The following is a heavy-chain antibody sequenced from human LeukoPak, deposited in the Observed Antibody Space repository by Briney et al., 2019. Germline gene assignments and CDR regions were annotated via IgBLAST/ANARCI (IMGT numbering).Heavy chain of an antibody. Sequence: SETLSLTCTVSGGSISSYYWSWIRQPAGKGLEWIGRIYTSGSTNYNPSLKSRVTMSVHTSKNQFSLKLSSVTAADTAVYYCAREVGPRVHLGRLPNHMDVWGKGTTVTVSS. D-gene: IGHD5-18*01. CDR2: IYTSGST. CDR1: GGSISSYY. CDR3: AREVGPRVHLGRLPNHMDV. V-gene: IGHV4-4*07. J-gene: IGHJ6*03.